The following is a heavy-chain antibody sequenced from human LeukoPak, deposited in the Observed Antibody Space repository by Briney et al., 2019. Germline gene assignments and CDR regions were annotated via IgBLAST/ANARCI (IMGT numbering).Heavy chain of an antibody. D-gene: IGHD5-12*01. CDR1: GGSISSYY. V-gene: IGHV4-4*07. CDR3: AREDLRGYSGYDLRGFDY. CDR2: IYTSGST. Sequence: PSETLSLTCTVSGGSISSYYWSWIRQPAGKGLEWIGRIYTSGSTNYNPSLKSRVTMSVDTSKNQFSLKLSSVTAADTAVYYRAREDLRGYSGYDLRGFDYWGQGTLVTVSS. J-gene: IGHJ4*02.